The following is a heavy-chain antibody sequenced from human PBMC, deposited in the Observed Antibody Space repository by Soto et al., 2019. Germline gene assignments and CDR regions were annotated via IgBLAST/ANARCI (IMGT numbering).Heavy chain of an antibody. CDR3: AKPPPGYSRSWFDY. J-gene: IGHJ4*02. Sequence: GGSLRLSCAASGFTFSSYGMHWVRQAPGKGLEWVAVISYDGSNKYYADSVKGRFTISRDNSKNTLYLQMNSLRAEDTAVYYCAKPPPGYSRSWFDYLGQGTLVPVSS. D-gene: IGHD6-13*01. CDR1: GFTFSSYG. V-gene: IGHV3-30*18. CDR2: ISYDGSNK.